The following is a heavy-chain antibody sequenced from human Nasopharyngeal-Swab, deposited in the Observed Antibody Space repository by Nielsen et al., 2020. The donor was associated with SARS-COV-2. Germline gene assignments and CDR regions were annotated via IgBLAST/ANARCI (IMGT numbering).Heavy chain of an antibody. Sequence: SGPTLVKLQQPLTLTCTFSGFSLSTSGMCVSWIRQPPGKALEWLARIDWDDDKYYSTSLKTRLTISKDTSKNQVVLTMTNMDPVDTATYYCALGYYYDSSGYFDYWGQGTLVTVSS. J-gene: IGHJ4*02. V-gene: IGHV2-70*11. CDR3: ALGYYYDSSGYFDY. D-gene: IGHD3-22*01. CDR1: GFSLSTSGMC. CDR2: IDWDDDK.